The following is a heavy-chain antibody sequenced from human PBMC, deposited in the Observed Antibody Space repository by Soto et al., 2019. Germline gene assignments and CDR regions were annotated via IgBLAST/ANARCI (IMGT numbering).Heavy chain of an antibody. D-gene: IGHD2-21*02. Sequence: LVESGGDLVYPGGSLRLSCVGSGFSFSDYSMNWVRQAPRKGLQWVSYISSSSDKTYYADSAKGRFTVSRDNAKNALFLQMNSLRDDDTATYFCARLPKGSLVTAWGQGTRVTVSS. CDR3: ARLPKGSLVTA. V-gene: IGHV3-48*02. CDR2: ISSSSDKT. J-gene: IGHJ4*02. CDR1: GFSFSDYS.